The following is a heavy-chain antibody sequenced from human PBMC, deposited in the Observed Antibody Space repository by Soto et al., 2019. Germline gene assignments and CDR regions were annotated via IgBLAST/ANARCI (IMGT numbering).Heavy chain of an antibody. CDR2: IYPGDSDT. CDR3: ARGYCTATICDPWFDP. Sequence: LGESLKISCQGSGYAFSSYWIAWVRQMPGKGLGWMGIIYPGDSDTRYSPSFQGQVTISVDKSITTAYLQWSSLKASDTAMYYCARGYCTATICDPWFDPWGQGTLVTVSS. D-gene: IGHD2-8*02. CDR1: GYAFSSYW. J-gene: IGHJ5*02. V-gene: IGHV5-51*01.